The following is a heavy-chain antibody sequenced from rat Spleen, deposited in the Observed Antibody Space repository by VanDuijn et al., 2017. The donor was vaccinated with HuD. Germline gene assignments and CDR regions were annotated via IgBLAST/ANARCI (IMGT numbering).Heavy chain of an antibody. CDR2: ITNTGNTP. CDR3: TRGGNYDYDH. Sequence: EVQLVESGGGQVQPGRSLKLSCVGSGFTFNDYWMTWIRQAPGKGLEWIASITNTGNTPYYSQSVKGRFTISTENAKNTLYLQMNSLRSDDTATYYCTRGGNYDYDHWGQGLMVTVSS. D-gene: IGHD1-10*01. J-gene: IGHJ2*01. CDR1: GFTFNDYW. V-gene: IGHV5-31*01.